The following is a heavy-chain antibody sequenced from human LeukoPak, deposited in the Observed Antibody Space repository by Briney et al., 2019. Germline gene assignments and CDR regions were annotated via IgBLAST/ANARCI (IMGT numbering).Heavy chain of an antibody. CDR2: IYHSGST. J-gene: IGHJ3*02. CDR1: GGSISSSNW. D-gene: IGHD3-22*01. Sequence: PSETLSLTCTVSGGSISSSNWWSWVRQPPGKGLEWIGEIYHSGSTNYNPSLKSRVTISVDRSKNQFSLKLSSVTAADTAVYYCARASGGFGNYYDSSGPDAFDIWGQGTMVTVSS. CDR3: ARASGGFGNYYDSSGPDAFDI. V-gene: IGHV4-4*02.